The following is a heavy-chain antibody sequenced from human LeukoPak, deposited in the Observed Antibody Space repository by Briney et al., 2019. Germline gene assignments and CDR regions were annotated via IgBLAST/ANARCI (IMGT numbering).Heavy chain of an antibody. CDR1: GFSLSTSGMR. Sequence: SGPALLKPTQTLTLTCTFSGFSLSTSGMRVSWIRQPPGKALEWLALIDWDDDKFYSTSLKTRLTISKDTSKNQVVLTMTNMDPVDTATYYCARTLPFYGSGSQPFDYWGQGTLVTVSS. CDR3: ARTLPFYGSGSQPFDY. CDR2: IDWDDDK. D-gene: IGHD3-10*01. J-gene: IGHJ4*02. V-gene: IGHV2-70*04.